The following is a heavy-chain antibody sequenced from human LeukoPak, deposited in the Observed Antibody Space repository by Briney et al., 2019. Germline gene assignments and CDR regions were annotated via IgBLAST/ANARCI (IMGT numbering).Heavy chain of an antibody. J-gene: IGHJ4*02. CDR1: GFTFNTYW. CDR3: ARDVGGSLDY. D-gene: IGHD1-26*01. V-gene: IGHV3-7*01. CDR2: IKEDESAK. Sequence: GGSLRLSCAASGFTFNTYWMAWVRQAPGKGLEWVANIKEDESAKHQADSVKGRFTIFRDNAQNSVYLQMSSLRGEDTAIYYCARDVGGSLDYLGQGTLVTVSS.